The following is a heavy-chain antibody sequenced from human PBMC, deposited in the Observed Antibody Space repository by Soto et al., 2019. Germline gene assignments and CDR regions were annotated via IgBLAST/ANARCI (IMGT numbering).Heavy chain of an antibody. V-gene: IGHV6-1*01. CDR3: AREPQWLVGNYYYYGMDV. CDR1: GDSVSSNSAA. J-gene: IGHJ6*02. CDR2: TYYRSKWYN. D-gene: IGHD6-19*01. Sequence: SQTLSLTCAISGDSVSSNSAAWNWIRQSPSRGLEWLGRTYYRSKWYNDYAVSVKSRITINPDTSKNQFSLQLNSVTPEDTAVYYCAREPQWLVGNYYYYGMDVWGQGTTVTVSS.